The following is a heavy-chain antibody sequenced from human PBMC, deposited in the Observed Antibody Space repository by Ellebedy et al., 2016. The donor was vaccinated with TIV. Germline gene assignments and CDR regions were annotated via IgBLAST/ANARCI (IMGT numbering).Heavy chain of an antibody. Sequence: AASVKVSCKASGYTFSAYYMHWVRQAPGQDLEWMGWINPNNGDTNCAQKFQGWVTMTRDTSISTAYMDLNRLTSDDTAVYYCARGLLFYDFWSGYYKGAGDYYYGMDVWGQGTTVTVSS. V-gene: IGHV1-2*04. CDR2: INPNNGDT. CDR3: ARGLLFYDFWSGYYKGAGDYYYGMDV. D-gene: IGHD3-3*01. J-gene: IGHJ6*02. CDR1: GYTFSAYY.